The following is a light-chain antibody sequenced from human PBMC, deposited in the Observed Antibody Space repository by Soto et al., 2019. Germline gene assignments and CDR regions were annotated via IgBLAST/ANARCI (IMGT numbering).Light chain of an antibody. CDR3: SAWDDSLSGPV. J-gene: IGLJ3*02. CDR2: RNS. Sequence: QSVVTQPPSASRTPGQRVTISCSGSSSNIGSSYVYWYQQLPGTAPKLLIYRNSQRPSGVPDRFSGSKSGTSASLAISGLRSEDEADYSCSAWDDSLSGPVFGGGTKLTVL. CDR1: SSNIGSSY. V-gene: IGLV1-47*01.